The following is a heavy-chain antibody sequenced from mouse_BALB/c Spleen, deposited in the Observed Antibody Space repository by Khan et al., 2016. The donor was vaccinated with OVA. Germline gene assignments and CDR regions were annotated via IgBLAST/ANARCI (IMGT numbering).Heavy chain of an antibody. CDR2: INTHSGVP. Sequence: QIQLVQSGPELKKPGETVRISCKASGYTFTTAGIQWVQKMPGKGLKWIGWINTHSGVPKYAEDFKGRVAFSLEISVNTAYLQIPNLKNEDTATYCCARGGAAYYRNDGGAMEYWGKGTAVTVSS. D-gene: IGHD2-14*01. J-gene: IGHJ4*01. V-gene: IGHV9-4*02. CDR3: ARGGAAYYRNDGGAMEY. CDR1: GYTFTTAG.